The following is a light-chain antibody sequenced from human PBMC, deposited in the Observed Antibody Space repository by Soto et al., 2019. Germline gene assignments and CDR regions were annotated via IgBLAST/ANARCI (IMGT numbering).Light chain of an antibody. CDR2: GNS. Sequence: QSVLTQPPSVSGAPGQRVTISCTGSNSNIGAGYGVHWYQQLPGTAPKLLIYGNSNRPSGVPDRFSGSKSGTSASLTIPGLQAEYEADYYCQSYGDSLSGYVFGTGTKVTVL. J-gene: IGLJ1*01. V-gene: IGLV1-40*01. CDR1: NSNIGAGYG. CDR3: QSYGDSLSGYV.